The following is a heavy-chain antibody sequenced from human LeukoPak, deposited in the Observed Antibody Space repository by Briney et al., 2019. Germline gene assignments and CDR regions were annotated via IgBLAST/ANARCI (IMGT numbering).Heavy chain of an antibody. D-gene: IGHD3-16*01. CDR3: AKDGGPYPDY. CDR2: ISANNGNT. J-gene: IGHJ4*02. Sequence: ASVKVSCKTSGYTFSSHGISWVRQAPGQGLECMGWISANNGNTNYAQRFQGRVTMTTDTSTSTAYMELRSLRSDDTAVYYCAKDGGPYPDYWGQGTLVTVSS. V-gene: IGHV1-18*01. CDR1: GYTFSSHG.